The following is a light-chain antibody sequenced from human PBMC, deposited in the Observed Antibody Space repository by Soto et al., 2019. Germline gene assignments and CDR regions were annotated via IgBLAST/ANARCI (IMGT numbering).Light chain of an antibody. V-gene: IGLV2-14*01. CDR1: NSDIGAYDY. CDR3: GSYASATLI. Sequence: QSALTQPASVSGSPGQSITISCTGSNSDIGAYDYVSWYQQHPGKPPTLLIYEVTFRPSGVPNRVSGSKSGNTATLTISGLLTEDEADYYCGSYASATLIFGGGTKLTVL. J-gene: IGLJ2*01. CDR2: EVT.